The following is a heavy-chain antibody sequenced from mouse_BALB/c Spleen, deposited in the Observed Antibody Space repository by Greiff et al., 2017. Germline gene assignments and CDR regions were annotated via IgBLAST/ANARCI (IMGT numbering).Heavy chain of an antibody. J-gene: IGHJ2*01. CDR1: GFTFSSYA. CDR2: ISSGGST. V-gene: IGHV5-6-5*01. D-gene: IGHD1-2*01. Sequence: EVMLVESGGGLVKPGGSLKLSCAASGFTFSSYAMSWVRQTPEKRLEWVASISSGGSTYYPDSVKGRFTISRDNARNILYLQMSSLRSEDTAMYYCARGLVRPYYFDYWGQGTTLTVSS. CDR3: ARGLVRPYYFDY.